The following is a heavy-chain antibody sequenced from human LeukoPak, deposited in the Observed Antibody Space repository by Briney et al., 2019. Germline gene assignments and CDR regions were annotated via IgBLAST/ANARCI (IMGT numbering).Heavy chain of an antibody. CDR2: MNPNSGNT. D-gene: IGHD5-24*01. J-gene: IGHJ3*02. CDR3: ARVRDGYNDAYDI. Sequence: ASVKVSCKASGYTFTSYDINWVRQATGQGLEWMGWMNPNSGNTGYAQTFQGRVFMTRDTSTSTVYMELSSLKSEDTAVYYCARVRDGYNDAYDIWGQGTMVTVSS. V-gene: IGHV1-8*01. CDR1: GYTFTSYD.